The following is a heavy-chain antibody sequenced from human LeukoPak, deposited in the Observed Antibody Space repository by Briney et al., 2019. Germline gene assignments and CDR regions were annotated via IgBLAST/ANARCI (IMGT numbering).Heavy chain of an antibody. CDR2: FYSSGST. V-gene: IGHV4-30-2*03. D-gene: IGHD3-3*01. CDR3: ARQIRFSSDAFDI. J-gene: IGHJ3*02. Sequence: PSQTLSLTCAVSGGSISSGGYSWRWIRQPPGKGLEWIGSFYSSGSTNYNPSLKSRVTVSVDTSKNQFSLRLSSVTAADTAVYYCARQIRFSSDAFDIWGQGTMVTVSS. CDR1: GGSISSGGYS.